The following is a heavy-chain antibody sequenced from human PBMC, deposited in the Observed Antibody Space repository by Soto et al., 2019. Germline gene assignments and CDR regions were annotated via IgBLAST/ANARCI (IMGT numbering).Heavy chain of an antibody. CDR3: AKAYYSGYEFGLGFDY. D-gene: IGHD5-12*01. CDR2: ISYDGSNK. V-gene: IGHV3-30*18. J-gene: IGHJ4*02. CDR1: GFTFSSYG. Sequence: QVQLVESGGGVVQPGRSLRLSCAASGFTFSSYGMHWVRQAPGKGLEWVAVISYDGSNKYYADSVKGRFTISRDNSKNTLYLQMNSLRAEDTAVYYCAKAYYSGYEFGLGFDYWGQGTLVTVSS.